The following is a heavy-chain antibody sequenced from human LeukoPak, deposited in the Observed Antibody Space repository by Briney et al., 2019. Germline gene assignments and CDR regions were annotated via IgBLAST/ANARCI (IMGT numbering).Heavy chain of an antibody. D-gene: IGHD3-16*01. J-gene: IGHJ4*02. CDR3: ARDVYASVDSGDY. V-gene: IGHV3-11*05. CDR1: GFTFSDYY. CDR2: ISGSTIYT. Sequence: AGGSLRLSCAASGFTFSDYYMSWIRQAPGKGLEWVSYISGSTIYTNHADSVKGRFTISRDNAKNSLYLQMNSLRVEDTAVYYCARDVYASVDSGDYWGQGTLVTVSS.